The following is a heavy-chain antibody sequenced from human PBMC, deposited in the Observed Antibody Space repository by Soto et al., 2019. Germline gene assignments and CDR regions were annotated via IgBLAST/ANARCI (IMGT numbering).Heavy chain of an antibody. CDR3: AKSAGDEGGMDV. J-gene: IGHJ6*02. Sequence: QVQLVESGGGVVQPGRSLRLSCAASGSTFSDYGMHWVRQAPGKGLDWVAIMSYDGRNKIYADSAKGRFTVSRDNSKNTMFLEMNSLRTEDTAVYYCAKSAGDEGGMDVWGQGTTVTVSS. V-gene: IGHV3-30*18. CDR2: MSYDGRNK. CDR1: GSTFSDYG. D-gene: IGHD2-21*01.